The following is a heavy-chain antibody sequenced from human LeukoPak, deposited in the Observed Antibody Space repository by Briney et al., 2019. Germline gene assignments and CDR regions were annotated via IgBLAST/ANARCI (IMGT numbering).Heavy chain of an antibody. D-gene: IGHD3-10*01. V-gene: IGHV3-48*04. CDR2: ISSSSSTI. CDR1: GFTFSSYS. J-gene: IGHJ4*02. CDR3: ASLYTMVRGVIIDY. Sequence: GGSLRLSCAASGFTFSSYSMNWVRQAPGKGLEWVSYISSSSSTIYYADSVKGRFTISRDNTKNSLYLQMNSLRAEDTAVYYCASLYTMVRGVIIDYWGQGTLVTASS.